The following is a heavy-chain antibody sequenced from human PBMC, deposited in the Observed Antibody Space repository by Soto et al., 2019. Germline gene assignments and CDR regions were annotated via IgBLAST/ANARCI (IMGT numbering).Heavy chain of an antibody. CDR2: ITGSGGST. CDR3: AKARGSSITMIVEAH. V-gene: IGHV3-23*01. CDR1: GFTFSSYA. D-gene: IGHD3-22*01. Sequence: EVQLLESGGGLVQPGGSLRLSCVASGFTFSSYAMSWVRQAPGQGLEWVSGITGSGGSTYSADSVRGRFTISRDNSNNTLILQMNSRRAEDTAIYYCAKARGSSITMIVEAHWGQGTLVTVSS. J-gene: IGHJ4*02.